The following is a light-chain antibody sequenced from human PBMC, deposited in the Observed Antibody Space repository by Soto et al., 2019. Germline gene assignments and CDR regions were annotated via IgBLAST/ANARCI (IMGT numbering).Light chain of an antibody. V-gene: IGKV3-20*01. J-gene: IGKJ1*01. Sequence: EIVLTQSPGTLSLSPGERATLSCRASQSLSSTYLAWYQQKPGQAPRLLLYGASSRATGIPDRFSGSGSGTDFALTISRLEAEDLAVYYCQHYGTSLRTFGQGTKVEIK. CDR2: GAS. CDR1: QSLSSTY. CDR3: QHYGTSLRT.